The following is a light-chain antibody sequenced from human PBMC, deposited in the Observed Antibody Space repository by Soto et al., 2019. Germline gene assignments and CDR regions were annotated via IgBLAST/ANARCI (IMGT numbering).Light chain of an antibody. V-gene: IGKV3-15*01. CDR3: QQYNNWPWT. Sequence: IVMPKSPATLSVSPGERATLSCRASQSVSSNLAWYQQKPGQAPRLLIYGASTRATGIPARFSGSGSGTEFTLAISSLQSEDFAVYYCQQYNNWPWTFGQGTKV. J-gene: IGKJ1*01. CDR2: GAS. CDR1: QSVSSN.